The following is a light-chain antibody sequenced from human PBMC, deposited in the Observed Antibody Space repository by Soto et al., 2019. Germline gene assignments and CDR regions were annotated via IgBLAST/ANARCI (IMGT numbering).Light chain of an antibody. CDR2: RTS. J-gene: IGKJ5*01. V-gene: IGKV3-15*01. CDR1: QSISSN. Sequence: EIVMTQSPATLSVSPGERATLSCRASQSISSNLAWYQQKPGQAPRLLMFRTSSRATGFPARFSGSGSGTEFTLTITSLQSEDFAVYYCQQRNIWPPVTFGQGTRLEIK. CDR3: QQRNIWPPVT.